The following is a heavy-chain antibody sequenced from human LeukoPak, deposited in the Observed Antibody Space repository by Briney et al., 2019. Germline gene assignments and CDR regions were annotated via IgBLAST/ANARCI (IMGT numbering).Heavy chain of an antibody. Sequence: GVSLRLSCAASGFPFSTYGMHWVRQAPGKGLEWVAAISNDGNNKFYADSVKGRFTISRDNSKNTLYLQMNSLRAEDTAVYYCAKEGSIFGVVIRPHYFDYWGQGTLVTVSS. CDR1: GFPFSTYG. D-gene: IGHD3-3*01. J-gene: IGHJ4*02. CDR3: AKEGSIFGVVIRPHYFDY. CDR2: ISNDGNNK. V-gene: IGHV3-30*18.